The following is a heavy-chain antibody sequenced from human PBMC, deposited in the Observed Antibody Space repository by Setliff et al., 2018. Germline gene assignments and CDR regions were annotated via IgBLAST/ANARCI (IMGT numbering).Heavy chain of an antibody. CDR1: GGSFNVYF. J-gene: IGHJ3*02. D-gene: IGHD3-3*01. Sequence: PSETLSLTCAVYGGSFNVYFWSWIRQPPGKGLEWIGTIYHRGRTYYNPSLRSRVTMSLDTSKNQFSLRLSSVTAADTAVYYCASPRRDDLDSPFDAFDIWGQGTMVTVSS. CDR2: IYHRGRT. V-gene: IGHV4-34*01. CDR3: ASPRRDDLDSPFDAFDI.